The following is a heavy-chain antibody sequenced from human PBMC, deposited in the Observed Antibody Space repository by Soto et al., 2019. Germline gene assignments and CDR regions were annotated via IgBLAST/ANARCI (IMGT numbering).Heavy chain of an antibody. D-gene: IGHD3-16*01. J-gene: IGHJ4*02. CDR1: GYICTDYS. V-gene: IGHV1-3*01. Sequence: QVQLIQSGAEVKKPGASVKVSCKASGYICTDYSVHWVRQAPGQRLEWMGRINAGNGNTYYSRNFKDRVTITRDTPATTAYMELNSLTAEDTAVYYCARGTAWGFWGQGTLVTVSS. CDR2: INAGNGNT. CDR3: ARGTAWGF.